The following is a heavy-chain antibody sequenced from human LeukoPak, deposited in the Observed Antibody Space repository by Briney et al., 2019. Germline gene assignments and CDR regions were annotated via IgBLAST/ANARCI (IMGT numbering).Heavy chain of an antibody. CDR3: AKDLDGSGMYGGLDY. J-gene: IGHJ4*02. CDR1: GFTFESFG. V-gene: IGHV3-23*01. CDR2: ISYSGRST. D-gene: IGHD6-19*01. Sequence: GGSLRLSCAASGFTFESFGMNWVRQAPGKGLEWVSGISYSGRSTYYTDSVKGRFTISRDNSENTLYLQMNSLRGDDTAVYYCAKDLDGSGMYGGLDYWGQGILVTVSS.